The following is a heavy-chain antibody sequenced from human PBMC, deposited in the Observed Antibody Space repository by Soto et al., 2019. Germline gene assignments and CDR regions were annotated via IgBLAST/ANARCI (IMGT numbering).Heavy chain of an antibody. D-gene: IGHD6-19*01. CDR2: INPSGGST. V-gene: IGHV1-46*01. J-gene: IGHJ4*02. Sequence: ASVKVSCKASGYTFTSYYMHWVRQAPGQGLEWMGIINPSGGSTSYAQKFQGRVTMTRDTSTSTVYMELSSLRSEDTAVYYCATYREVAGSFDYWGQGTLVTVSS. CDR3: ATYREVAGSFDY. CDR1: GYTFTSYY.